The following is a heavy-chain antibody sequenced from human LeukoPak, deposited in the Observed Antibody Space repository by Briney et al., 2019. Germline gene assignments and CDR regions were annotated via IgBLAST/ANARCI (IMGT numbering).Heavy chain of an antibody. Sequence: SGTLSLTCTVSGGSISSYYWSWIRQPAGKGLEWIGRIYSSGSINYNPSLKSRVTISVDKSKNQFSLKLSSVTAADTAVYYCSRDQGDYGSGTNYNMYYYYMDVWGKGTTVTVSS. J-gene: IGHJ6*03. V-gene: IGHV4-4*07. CDR1: GGSISSYY. CDR2: IYSSGSI. CDR3: SRDQGDYGSGTNYNMYYYYMDV. D-gene: IGHD3-10*01.